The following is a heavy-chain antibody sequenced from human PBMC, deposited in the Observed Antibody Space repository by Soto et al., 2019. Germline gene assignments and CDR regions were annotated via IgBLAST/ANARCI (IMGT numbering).Heavy chain of an antibody. D-gene: IGHD4-4*01. J-gene: IGHJ6*02. V-gene: IGHV3-23*01. CDR1: GFTFSSYA. CDR2: ISGSGSNT. Sequence: EVQLLESGGGLVQPGGSLRLSCAASGFTFSSYAMSWVRQAPGKGLEWVSGISGSGSNTYYPDSVKGRFTVSRDNSKNTLYLQMDSLRAEDTAIYYGAKAPKGNDYYGMDVWGQGTSVTVSS. CDR3: AKAPKGNDYYGMDV.